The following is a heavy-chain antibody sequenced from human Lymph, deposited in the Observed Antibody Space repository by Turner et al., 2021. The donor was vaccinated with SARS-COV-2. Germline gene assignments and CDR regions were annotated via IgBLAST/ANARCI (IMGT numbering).Heavy chain of an antibody. D-gene: IGHD1-1*01. CDR2: IYSGGST. J-gene: IGHJ6*02. CDR1: GFIVSSNY. CDR3: ARDLQLYGMDV. V-gene: IGHV3-53*02. Sequence: EVQLVETGGGLIQPGGSLRLSCAASGFIVSSNYMNWVRQAPGKGLEGVSLIYSGGSTYYADSVKGRFTISRDNSKNTLYLQMNSLRAEDTAVYYCARDLQLYGMDVWGQGTTVTVSS.